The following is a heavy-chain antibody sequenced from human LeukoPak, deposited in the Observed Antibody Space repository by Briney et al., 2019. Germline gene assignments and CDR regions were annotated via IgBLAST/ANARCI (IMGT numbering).Heavy chain of an antibody. Sequence: ASVKVSCKASGYTFTGYYMHWVRQAPGQGLEWMGWINPNSGGTNYAQKFQGRVTMTRDTSISTAYMELSRLRSDDTAVYYCAKDPSSGYYEYMDVWGKGTTVTIPS. D-gene: IGHD3-22*01. CDR1: GYTFTGYY. J-gene: IGHJ6*03. CDR3: AKDPSSGYYEYMDV. CDR2: INPNSGGT. V-gene: IGHV1-2*02.